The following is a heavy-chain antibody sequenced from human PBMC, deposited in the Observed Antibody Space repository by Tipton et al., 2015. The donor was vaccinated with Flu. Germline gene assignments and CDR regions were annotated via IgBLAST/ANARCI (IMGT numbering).Heavy chain of an antibody. CDR3: AKGFGSSGYSLGP. CDR2: ISGSGEST. CDR1: GFTFSSYA. Sequence: CAASGFTFSSYAMSWVRQAPGKGLEWVSGISGSGESTFYADSVKGRFIISRDISKNTLYLQMNSLRAEDTAVYYCAKGFGSSGYSLGPWGQGTLVTVSS. J-gene: IGHJ5*02. V-gene: IGHV3-23*01. D-gene: IGHD3-22*01.